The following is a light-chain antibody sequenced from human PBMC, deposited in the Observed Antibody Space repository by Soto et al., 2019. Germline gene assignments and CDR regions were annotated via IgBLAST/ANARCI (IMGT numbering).Light chain of an antibody. J-gene: IGKJ3*01. CDR1: QGMSSY. CDR2: AAS. Sequence: AIRMTQSPSSFSASTGDRVTITCQASQGMSSYLTWYQQKPGKAPKLLIYAASTLQSGVPSRFSGSGSGTDFTLTISCLQSEDFATYYCQQYYSYLVTFGPGTKVDIK. CDR3: QQYYSYLVT. V-gene: IGKV1-8*01.